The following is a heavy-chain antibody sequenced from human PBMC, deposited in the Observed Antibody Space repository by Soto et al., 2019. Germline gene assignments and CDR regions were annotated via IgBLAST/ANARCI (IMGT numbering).Heavy chain of an antibody. CDR3: ARDHRGLV. J-gene: IGHJ4*02. D-gene: IGHD2-21*01. Sequence: EVQLVESGGGLVQPGGSLRLSCAASGFTFSSYWMHWVRQVPGKGLVWVSRINSDGSTTSYADSVKGRFTISRDNAKNTLSLQMNRLRSEDTAVYFCARDHRGLVWGQGTQVTVSS. V-gene: IGHV3-74*01. CDR1: GFTFSSYW. CDR2: INSDGSTT.